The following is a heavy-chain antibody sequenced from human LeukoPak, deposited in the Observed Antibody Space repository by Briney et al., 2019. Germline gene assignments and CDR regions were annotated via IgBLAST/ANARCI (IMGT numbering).Heavy chain of an antibody. D-gene: IGHD3-10*01. Sequence: SETLSLTCTVSGGSISSYYWSWIRQPPGKGLEWIGYIYYSGSTNYNPSLKNRVTLSVDTSKNQFSLKLSSVTAADTAVYYCARGGWFDPTSWFDPWGQGTLVTVSS. CDR3: ARGGWFDPTSWFDP. CDR1: GGSISSYY. J-gene: IGHJ5*02. CDR2: IYYSGST. V-gene: IGHV4-59*01.